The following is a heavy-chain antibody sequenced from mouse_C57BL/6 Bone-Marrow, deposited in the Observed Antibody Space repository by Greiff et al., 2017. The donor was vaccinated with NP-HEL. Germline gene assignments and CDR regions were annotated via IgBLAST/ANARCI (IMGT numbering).Heavy chain of an antibody. CDR3: ARDSNYWDAY. D-gene: IGHD2-5*01. V-gene: IGHV5-4*01. CDR2: ISDGGSYT. CDR1: GFTFSSYA. J-gene: IGHJ3*01. Sequence: EVQRVESGGGLVKPGGSLKLSCAASGFTFSSYAMSWVRQTPEKRLEWVATISDGGSYTYYPDNVKGRFTISRDNAKNNLYLQMSHLKSEDTAMYYCARDSNYWDAYWGQGTLVTVSA.